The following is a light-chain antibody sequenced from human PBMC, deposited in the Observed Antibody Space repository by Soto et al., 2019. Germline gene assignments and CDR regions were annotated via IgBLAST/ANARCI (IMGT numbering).Light chain of an antibody. J-gene: IGKJ5*01. CDR3: QQHSKWPIT. Sequence: EIVMTQSPGTLSLSPGEPATLSCRASQSVDSNYLAWYQQKPGQAPRLLVYGISTRATDIPARFSGSGSGTEFTLTISSLQSEDFGIYYCQQHSKWPITFGQGTRLEIK. V-gene: IGKV3-15*01. CDR2: GIS. CDR1: QSVDSN.